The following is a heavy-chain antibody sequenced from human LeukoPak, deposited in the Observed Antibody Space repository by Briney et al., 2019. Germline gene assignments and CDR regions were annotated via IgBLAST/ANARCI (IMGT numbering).Heavy chain of an antibody. Sequence: GGSLRLSCAASGFTFSNARMNWGRQAPGKGREWGGRIKNRTDGGTTDYTAPVKGRFTISRDDSKNTLYLQMNSLKTEDTAVYYCATDLVPHYYDRSGYDYWGQGTLVTVSS. CDR1: GFTFSNAR. CDR2: IKNRTDGGTT. D-gene: IGHD3-22*01. CDR3: ATDLVPHYYDRSGYDY. J-gene: IGHJ4*02. V-gene: IGHV3-15*01.